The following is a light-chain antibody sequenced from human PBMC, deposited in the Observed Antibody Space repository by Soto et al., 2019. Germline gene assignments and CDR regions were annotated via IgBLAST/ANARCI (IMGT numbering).Light chain of an antibody. CDR2: EVS. J-gene: IGLJ1*01. CDR1: SSDIGTYKY. Sequence: QSVLTQPASVSGSPGQSVSIACTGTSSDIGTYKYVSWYQQHPGKAPKLMIYEVSNRPSGVSDRFSGSKPGNTASLTISGLQPEDEADYYCISYTSGTTLYVFGTGTKVTGL. V-gene: IGLV2-14*01. CDR3: ISYTSGTTLYV.